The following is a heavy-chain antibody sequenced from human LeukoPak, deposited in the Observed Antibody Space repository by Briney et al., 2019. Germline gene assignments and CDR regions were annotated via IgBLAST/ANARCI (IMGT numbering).Heavy chain of an antibody. CDR1: GGSFSGYY. CDR3: ARGRGYRSSTSCYYWFDP. Sequence: SETLSLTCAVYGGSFSGYYWSWIRQPPGKGLEWIGEINHSGSTNYNPSLKSRVTISVDTSKNQFSLKLSSVTAADTAVYYCARGRGYRSSTSCYYWFDPWGQGTLVTVSS. V-gene: IGHV4-34*01. CDR2: INHSGST. D-gene: IGHD2-2*01. J-gene: IGHJ5*02.